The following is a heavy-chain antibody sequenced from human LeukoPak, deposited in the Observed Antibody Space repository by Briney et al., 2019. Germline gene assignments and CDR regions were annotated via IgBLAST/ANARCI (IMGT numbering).Heavy chain of an antibody. D-gene: IGHD6-19*01. CDR1: GFTFSSYG. J-gene: IGHJ4*02. CDR2: IRYDGSNK. Sequence: GGSLRLSCAASGFTFSSYGMHWVRQAPGKGREWVAFIRYDGSNKSYADSVKGRFTISRDNSKNTLYLQMNSLRAEDTAVYYCAKDEGYSSGWYPDYWGQGTLVTVSS. CDR3: AKDEGYSSGWYPDY. V-gene: IGHV3-30*02.